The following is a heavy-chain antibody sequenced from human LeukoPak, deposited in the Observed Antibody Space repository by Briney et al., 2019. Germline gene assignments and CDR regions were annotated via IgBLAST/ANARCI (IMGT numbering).Heavy chain of an antibody. Sequence: PSQTLSLTCAVSGGSISSGGYSWSWIRQPPGKGLEWIGYIYHSGSTYYNPSLKSRVTISVDRSKNQFSLKLSSVTAADTAVYYCAGQIYSYGISPYYYYGMDVWGQGTTVTVSS. CDR2: IYHSGST. CDR1: GGSISSGGYS. J-gene: IGHJ6*02. CDR3: AGQIYSYGISPYYYYGMDV. V-gene: IGHV4-30-2*01. D-gene: IGHD5-18*01.